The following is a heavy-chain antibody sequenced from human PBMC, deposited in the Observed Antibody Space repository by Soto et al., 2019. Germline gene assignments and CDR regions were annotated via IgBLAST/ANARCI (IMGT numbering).Heavy chain of an antibody. CDR3: GRVAQSDFWGAHHDF. CDR1: GFTFISYV. CDR2: ISGSGYTT. Sequence: VQLLESGGGLVQPGGSLRLSCAASGFTFISYVMSWVRQAPGKGLEWVSAISGSGYTTYYADSVKGRFSISRDNSKNTLYLQMNSLRAEDAAVYLGGRVAQSDFWGAHHDFWGQGTLVTVSS. D-gene: IGHD3-3*01. J-gene: IGHJ4*02. V-gene: IGHV3-23*01.